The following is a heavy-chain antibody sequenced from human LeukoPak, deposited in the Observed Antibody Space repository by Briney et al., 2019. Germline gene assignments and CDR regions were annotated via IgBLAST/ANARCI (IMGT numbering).Heavy chain of an antibody. CDR2: IKKDGSEK. CDR1: GFTSSAFW. CDR3: ARAPSEIGGYYPEYFRH. Sequence: GGSLRLSCVASGFTSSAFWMSWVRRPPGKGLEWVANIKKDGSEKEYVDSVKGRFSIFRDNAKNSVFLQMNSLRAEDTGVYYCARAPSEIGGYYPEYFRHWGQGTLVIVSS. D-gene: IGHD3-22*01. V-gene: IGHV3-7*01. J-gene: IGHJ1*01.